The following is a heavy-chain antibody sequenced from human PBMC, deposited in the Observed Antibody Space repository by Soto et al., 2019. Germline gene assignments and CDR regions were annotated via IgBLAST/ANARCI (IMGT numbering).Heavy chain of an antibody. CDR3: ARQTWSGYDSAVSYFDY. D-gene: IGHD5-12*01. J-gene: IGHJ4*02. Sequence: PGESLKISCKGSGYSFTSYWISWVRQMPGKGLEWMGRIDPSDSYTNYSPSFQGHVTISADKSISTAYLQWSSLKASDTAMYYCARQTWSGYDSAVSYFDYWGQGTLVTVSS. CDR2: IDPSDSYT. CDR1: GYSFTSYW. V-gene: IGHV5-10-1*01.